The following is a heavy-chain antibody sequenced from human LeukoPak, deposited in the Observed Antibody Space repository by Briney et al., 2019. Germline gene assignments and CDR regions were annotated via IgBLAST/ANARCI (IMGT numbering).Heavy chain of an antibody. Sequence: GGSLRLSCAASGFTFSSYGMSWVRQAPGKGLEWVSAISGSGGSTYYADSVKGRFTISRDNAKNSLYLQMNSLGTEDMALYYCARGGRGRDGYNYHNFDVWGQGTMVTVSS. J-gene: IGHJ3*01. D-gene: IGHD5-24*01. CDR1: GFTFSSYG. V-gene: IGHV3-23*01. CDR2: ISGSGGST. CDR3: ARGGRGRDGYNYHNFDV.